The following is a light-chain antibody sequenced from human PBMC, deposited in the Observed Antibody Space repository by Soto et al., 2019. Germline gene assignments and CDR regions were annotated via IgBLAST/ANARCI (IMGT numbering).Light chain of an antibody. V-gene: IGKV3-11*01. CDR2: DAS. CDR3: QHRYGFT. J-gene: IGKJ3*01. CDR1: QSFNSY. Sequence: DIVLTQSPATLSLSPGETATLSCRASQSFNSYLAWYQQKPGQAPRLLIHDASHRATGVPARFSGSGSGTDFTLTISSLEPEDFAVYYCQHRYGFTFGPGTKVDIK.